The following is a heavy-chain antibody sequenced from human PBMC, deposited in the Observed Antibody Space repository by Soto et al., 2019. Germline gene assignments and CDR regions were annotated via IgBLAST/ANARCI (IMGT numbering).Heavy chain of an antibody. CDR1: GFTFNNYA. CDR2: ISGGGDTT. Sequence: EVQLLESGGGLVQPGGSLSLSCAASGFTFNNYAMTWVRQAPGKGLEWVTGISGGGDTTSYADSVKGRFTASRDGSKNTLYLQMSSLGAEDTAVYSCAKGRGGSGSLPPRVDFWGQGTLVTVSS. V-gene: IGHV3-23*01. D-gene: IGHD3-10*01. J-gene: IGHJ4*02. CDR3: AKGRGGSGSLPPRVDF.